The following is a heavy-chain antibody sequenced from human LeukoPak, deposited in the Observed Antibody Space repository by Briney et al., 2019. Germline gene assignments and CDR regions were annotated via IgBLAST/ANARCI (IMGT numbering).Heavy chain of an antibody. CDR3: ARDFGLRCSGGTCYSVYYYGMDV. D-gene: IGHD2-15*01. J-gene: IGHJ6*04. CDR2: IKQGGSEK. CDR1: GFSFINYA. Sequence: GGSLSLSCSASGFSFINYAMYWVRQAPGKGLEWVANIKQGGSEKYYVDSVRGRFTISRDNAKNSLYLQMNSLRAEDTAVYYCARDFGLRCSGGTCYSVYYYGMDVWGKGTTVTVSS. V-gene: IGHV3-7*03.